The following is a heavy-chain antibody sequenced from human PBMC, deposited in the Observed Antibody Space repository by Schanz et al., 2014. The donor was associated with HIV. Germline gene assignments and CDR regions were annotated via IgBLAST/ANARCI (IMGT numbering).Heavy chain of an antibody. CDR2: MNNDVSSR. J-gene: IGHJ4*02. V-gene: IGHV3-74*01. Sequence: EVQLVESGGGLVQPGGSPTLSCAASGFSFSDYWMHWVRQVPGKGLLWVSRMNNDVSSRLYADSVKGRFTISRDNAKNTLYLQMNSLRDEDTAVYYCARRSSDGGYYDNWGQGTLVTVSS. CDR1: GFSFSDYW. CDR3: ARRSSDGGYYDN. D-gene: IGHD2-15*01.